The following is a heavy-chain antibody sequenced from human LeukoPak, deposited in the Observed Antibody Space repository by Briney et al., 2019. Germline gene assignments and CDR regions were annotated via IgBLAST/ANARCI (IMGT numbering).Heavy chain of an antibody. CDR2: ISSSSSYI. V-gene: IGHV3-21*01. Sequence: GGSLRLSCAASGLTFSSYSMNWVRQAPGKGLEWVSSISSSSSYIYYADSVKGRFTISRDNAKNSLYLQMNSLRAEDTAVYYCARTGSTVTMLYPFDHWGQGTLATVSS. D-gene: IGHD4-17*01. CDR1: GLTFSSYS. J-gene: IGHJ4*02. CDR3: ARTGSTVTMLYPFDH.